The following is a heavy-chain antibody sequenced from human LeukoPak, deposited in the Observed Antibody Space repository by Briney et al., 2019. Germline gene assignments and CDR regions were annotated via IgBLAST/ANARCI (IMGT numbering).Heavy chain of an antibody. Sequence: GASVKVSCKASGHTFTSYYIVWVRRAPGQGLQLMGRISAYNGQTHYAQKVQGRVTMTTDPSTSTVYMELRSLTSDDTALYYCAWDSGAFEIWGQGTMITVS. CDR2: ISAYNGQT. J-gene: IGHJ3*02. V-gene: IGHV1-18*01. CDR3: AWDSGAFEI. CDR1: GHTFTSYY.